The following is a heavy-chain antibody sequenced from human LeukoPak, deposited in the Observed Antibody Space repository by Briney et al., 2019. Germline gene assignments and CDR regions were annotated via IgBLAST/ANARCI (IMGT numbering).Heavy chain of an antibody. V-gene: IGHV3-21*01. CDR2: ISTSGSYL. J-gene: IGHJ4*02. CDR3: ARTTTPHYYGSGSYALGY. Sequence: PGGSLRLSCAASGFTFGSYTINWVRQAPGKGLEWVSSISTSGSYLYYADSVKGRFTISRDNSKNTLYLQMSSLSAEDTAVYYCARTTTPHYYGSGSYALGYWGQGTLVTVPS. D-gene: IGHD3-10*01. CDR1: GFTFGSYT.